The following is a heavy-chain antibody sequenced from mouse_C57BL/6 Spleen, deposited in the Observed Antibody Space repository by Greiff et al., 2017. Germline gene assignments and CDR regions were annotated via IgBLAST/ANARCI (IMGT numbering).Heavy chain of an antibody. V-gene: IGHV1-64*01. J-gene: IGHJ2*01. CDR1: GYTFTSYW. D-gene: IGHD2-3*01. CDR2: IHPNSGST. CDR3: ASAYDGYAVAVDY. Sequence: VQLQQPGAELVKPGASVKLSCKASGYTFTSYWMHWVKQRPGQGLEWIGMIHPNSGSTNYNEKFKSKATLTVDKSSSTAYMQLSSLTSEDAAVYYCASAYDGYAVAVDYWGQGTTLTVSS.